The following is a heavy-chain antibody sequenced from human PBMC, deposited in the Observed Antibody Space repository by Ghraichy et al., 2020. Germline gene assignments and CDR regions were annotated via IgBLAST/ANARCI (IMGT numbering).Heavy chain of an antibody. Sequence: SETLSLTCTVSGGSISSYYWSWIRQPPGKGLEWIGYIYYSGSTNYNPSLKSRVTISVDTSKNQFSLKLSSVTAADTAVYYCAGTEKRWLQLSPYYYYYYMDVWGKGTTVTVSS. D-gene: IGHD5-24*01. J-gene: IGHJ6*03. V-gene: IGHV4-59*01. CDR1: GGSISSYY. CDR3: AGTEKRWLQLSPYYYYYYMDV. CDR2: IYYSGST.